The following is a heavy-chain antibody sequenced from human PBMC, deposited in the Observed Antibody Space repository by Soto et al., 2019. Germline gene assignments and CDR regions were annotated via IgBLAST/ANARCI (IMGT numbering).Heavy chain of an antibody. Sequence: EVQLVESGGGLVQPGRSLRLSCAASGFTFDDYAMHWARQAPGKGLEWVSGISWNSGSIGYADSVKGRFTISRDNAKNSLYLQMNSLRAEDTALYYCAKAMGYNWNDVGDYWGQGTLVTVSS. D-gene: IGHD1-1*01. CDR3: AKAMGYNWNDVGDY. CDR1: GFTFDDYA. CDR2: ISWNSGSI. V-gene: IGHV3-9*01. J-gene: IGHJ4*02.